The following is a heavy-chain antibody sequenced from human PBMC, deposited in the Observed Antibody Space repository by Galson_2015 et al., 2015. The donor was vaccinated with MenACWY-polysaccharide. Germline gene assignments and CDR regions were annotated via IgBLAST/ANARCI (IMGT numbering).Heavy chain of an antibody. CDR3: AGPSSGYYRPTDAFDI. Sequence: SVKVSCKASGYTFTSYAMNWVRQAPGQGLGWMGWINTNTGNPTYAQGFTGRFVFSLDTSVSTAYLQISSLKAEDTAVYYCAGPSSGYYRPTDAFDIWGQGTMVTVSS. D-gene: IGHD3-22*01. CDR2: INTNTGNP. CDR1: GYTFTSYA. J-gene: IGHJ3*02. V-gene: IGHV7-4-1*02.